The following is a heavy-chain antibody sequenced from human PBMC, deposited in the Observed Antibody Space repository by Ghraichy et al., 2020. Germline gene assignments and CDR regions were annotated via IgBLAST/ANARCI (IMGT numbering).Heavy chain of an antibody. V-gene: IGHV3-7*04. Sequence: LSLTCAASGFTFNTYYMTWVRQAPGKGLEWVANIKQXGSENYYVESVKGRFTISRDNAKDSVYLQMNSLRAEDTAVYYCGRGGYIYGSHPVDYWGQG. D-gene: IGHD5-18*01. CDR3: GRGGYIYGSHPVDY. J-gene: IGHJ4*02. CDR1: GFTFNTYY. CDR2: IKQXGSEN.